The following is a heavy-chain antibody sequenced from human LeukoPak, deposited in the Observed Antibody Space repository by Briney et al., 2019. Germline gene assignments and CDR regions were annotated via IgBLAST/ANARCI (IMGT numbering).Heavy chain of an antibody. CDR3: AREWGNKAFDY. Sequence: ASVKVSCKASGYTFTSYYMHWVRQAPGQGLEWMGIINPSGGSTSYAQKFQGRVTMSKDTSTSTVYMELSSLRSEDTAVYYCAREWGNKAFDYWGQGTLVTVSS. CDR1: GYTFTSYY. V-gene: IGHV1-46*01. J-gene: IGHJ4*02. D-gene: IGHD7-27*01. CDR2: INPSGGST.